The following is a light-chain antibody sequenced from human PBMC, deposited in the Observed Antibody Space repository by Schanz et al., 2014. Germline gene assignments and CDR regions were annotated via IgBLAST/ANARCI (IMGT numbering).Light chain of an antibody. CDR2: DVS. Sequence: QSALTQPRSVSGSPGQSVTISCTGTSSDVGGYNYVSWYQQHPGKAPKLMIYDVSKRPSGVPDRFSGSKSGTSASLAITGLQADDEAVYYCQSYDSSLSGWVFGGGTKLTVL. CDR3: QSYDSSLSGWV. J-gene: IGLJ3*02. CDR1: SSDVGGYNY. V-gene: IGLV2-11*01.